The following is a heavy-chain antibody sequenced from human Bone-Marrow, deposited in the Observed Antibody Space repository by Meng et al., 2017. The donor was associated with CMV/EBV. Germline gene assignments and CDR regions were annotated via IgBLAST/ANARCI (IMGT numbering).Heavy chain of an antibody. J-gene: IGHJ6*02. V-gene: IGHV4-34*01. Sequence: SETLSLTCAVYGGSFSGYYRSWIRQPPGKGLEWIGEINHSGSTNYNPSLKSRVTISLDTPNNQFSLRPNSVTAADTAVYYCARVRGRSWYYYYGMDVWGQGTTVTVSS. D-gene: IGHD3-10*01. CDR2: INHSGST. CDR1: GGSFSGYY. CDR3: ARVRGRSWYYYYGMDV.